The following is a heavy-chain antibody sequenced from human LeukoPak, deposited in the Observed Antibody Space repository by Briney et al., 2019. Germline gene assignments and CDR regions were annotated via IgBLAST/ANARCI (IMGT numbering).Heavy chain of an antibody. D-gene: IGHD3-10*01. CDR1: GFTFSDAW. J-gene: IGHJ4*02. V-gene: IGHV3-15*07. CDR2: IKSKTDGETT. CDR3: TTDLGTYYHGSQRLIPIDY. Sequence: GGSLRLSCAAAGFTFSDAWMNWVRQAPGKGLEWIGRIKSKTDGETTNYAEPVRGRFTISRDDSKSAVYLQMNSLKIEDTAVYYCTTDLGTYYHGSQRLIPIDYWGQGTLVTVSS.